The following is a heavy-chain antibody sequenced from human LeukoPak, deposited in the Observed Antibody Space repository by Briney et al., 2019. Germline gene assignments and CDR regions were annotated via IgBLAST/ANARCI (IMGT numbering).Heavy chain of an antibody. CDR2: IYYSGST. CDR1: GASVSSGSYY. Sequence: SETLSLTCTVSGASVSSGSYYWSWIRQPPGKGLEWIGYIYYSGSTNYNPSLKSRVTISVDTSKNQFSLKLSSVTAADTAVYYCAKEAILGSYNWFDPWGQGTLVTVSS. V-gene: IGHV4-61*01. CDR3: AKEAILGSYNWFDP. J-gene: IGHJ5*02. D-gene: IGHD3-3*01.